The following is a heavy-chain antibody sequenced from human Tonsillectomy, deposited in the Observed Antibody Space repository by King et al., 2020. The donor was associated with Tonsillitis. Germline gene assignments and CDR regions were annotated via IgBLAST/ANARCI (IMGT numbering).Heavy chain of an antibody. J-gene: IGHJ4*02. Sequence: VQLQESGPGLVKPSETLSLTCTVSDDSISYYYWSWIRQPPGKGLEWIGYIYYTGSTNYNPSLKSRVTISVDTSKNQFSLKLRSVTAADTVGYYCVRSTSVTTSDYFDSWGQGTLVTVSS. CDR2: IYYTGST. D-gene: IGHD4-17*01. CDR3: VRSTSVTTSDYFDS. V-gene: IGHV4-59*01. CDR1: DDSISYYY.